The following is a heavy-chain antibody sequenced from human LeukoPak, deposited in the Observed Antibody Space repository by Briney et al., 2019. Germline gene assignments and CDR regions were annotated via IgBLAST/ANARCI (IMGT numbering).Heavy chain of an antibody. V-gene: IGHV3-23*03. CDR2: IFGGGTTT. CDR1: GFTFSTYS. J-gene: IGHJ4*02. Sequence: GGSLRLSCAAPGFTFSTYSMSWVRQAPRKGLEWVSVIFGGGTTTYYADSVKGRFTISRDNSKNTLYLQMHSLRAEDTGVYYCAKDQRPDSGYDIDFWGQGILVTVSS. D-gene: IGHD5-12*01. CDR3: AKDQRPDSGYDIDF.